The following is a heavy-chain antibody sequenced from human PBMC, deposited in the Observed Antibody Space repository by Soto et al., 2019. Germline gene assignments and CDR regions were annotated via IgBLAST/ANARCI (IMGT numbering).Heavy chain of an antibody. D-gene: IGHD2-15*01. Sequence: ASVKVSCKASGYTFTGYYMHWVRQAPGQGLEWMGWINPNSGGTNYAQKFQGRVTMTRDTSISTAYMELSRLRSDDTAVYYCARGRRYCSGGSCLISWFDPWGQGALVTVSS. CDR3: ARGRRYCSGGSCLISWFDP. V-gene: IGHV1-2*02. J-gene: IGHJ5*02. CDR2: INPNSGGT. CDR1: GYTFTGYY.